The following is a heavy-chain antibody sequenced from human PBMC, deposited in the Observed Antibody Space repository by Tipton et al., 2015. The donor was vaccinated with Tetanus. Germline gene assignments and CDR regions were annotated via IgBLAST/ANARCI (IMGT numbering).Heavy chain of an antibody. CDR1: GGSISSYY. CDR2: IYYSGST. Sequence: TLSLTCTVSGGSISSYYWSWIRQPPGKGLEWIGYIYYSGSTNYNPSLKSRVTISVDTSKNQFSLTLSSVTAAGTAVYYCARDPSGGVRYFDYWGQGTLVTVSS. D-gene: IGHD2-8*01. V-gene: IGHV4-59*01. CDR3: ARDPSGGVRYFDY. J-gene: IGHJ4*02.